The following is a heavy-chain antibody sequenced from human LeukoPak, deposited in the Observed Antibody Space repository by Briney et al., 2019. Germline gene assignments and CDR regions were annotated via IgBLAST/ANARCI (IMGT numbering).Heavy chain of an antibody. V-gene: IGHV1-2*02. CDR1: GYTFTDYH. J-gene: IGHJ6*02. D-gene: IGHD6-13*01. CDR3: ARDLIAAAGRYYGMDV. CDR2: INPNSGGT. Sequence: ASVKVSCKASGYTFTDYHMHWVRQAPGQGIEWMGWINPNSGGTNYAQKFQGRVTMTRDTSISTAYMELSRLRSDDTAVYYCARDLIAAAGRYYGMDVWGQGTTVTVSS.